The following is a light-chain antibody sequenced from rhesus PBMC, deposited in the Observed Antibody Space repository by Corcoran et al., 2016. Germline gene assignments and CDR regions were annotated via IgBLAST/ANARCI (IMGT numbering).Light chain of an antibody. V-gene: IGKV1-74*01. J-gene: IGKJ3*01. CDR1: EHVNNY. CDR2: KAS. CDR3: QHSYSSPFT. Sequence: DIQMTQSPSSLSASVGDRVTIACRASEHVNNYLHWYQQKPGTAPKLQIYKASTLQRGVPSRFSGSGSGTDFTLTISSLQPEDFATYYCQHSYSSPFTFGPGTKLDIK.